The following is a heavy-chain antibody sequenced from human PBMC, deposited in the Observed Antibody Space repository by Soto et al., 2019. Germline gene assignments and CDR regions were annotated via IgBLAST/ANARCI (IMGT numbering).Heavy chain of an antibody. CDR1: GFTFSSYG. CDR3: AKTIDSVDYDSSGGPLDY. CDR2: ISYDGSNK. J-gene: IGHJ4*02. V-gene: IGHV3-30*18. Sequence: PGGSLRLSCAASGFTFSSYGMHWVRQAPGKGLEWVAVISYDGSNKYYADSVKGRFTISRDNSKNTLYLQMNSLRAEDTVVYYCAKTIDSVDYDSSGGPLDYWGQGTLVTVSS. D-gene: IGHD3-22*01.